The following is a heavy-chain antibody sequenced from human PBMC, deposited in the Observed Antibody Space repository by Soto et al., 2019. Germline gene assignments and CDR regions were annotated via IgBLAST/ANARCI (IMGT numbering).Heavy chain of an antibody. CDR3: AKDREYYGSGSYYYFDY. CDR2: ISGSGGST. D-gene: IGHD3-10*01. V-gene: IGHV3-23*01. CDR1: GFTFSSSA. Sequence: GGSLRLSCAASGFTFSSSALSWVRQAPGKGLEWVSAISGSGGSTYYADSVKGRFTISRDNSKNTLYLQMNSLRAEDTAVYYCAKDREYYGSGSYYYFDYWGQGTMVTVSS. J-gene: IGHJ4*02.